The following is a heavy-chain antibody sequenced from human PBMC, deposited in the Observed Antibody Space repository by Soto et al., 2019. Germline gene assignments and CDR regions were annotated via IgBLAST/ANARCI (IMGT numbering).Heavy chain of an antibody. CDR2: ISAYNGNT. CDR3: ARDLEVPDAFDI. D-gene: IGHD1-7*01. Sequence: GASVKVSCRASCYTLTSYGISWVRQAPGQGLEWMGWISAYNGNTNYAQKLQGRVTMTTDTSTRTAYMELRSLRSDDTAVYYCARDLEVPDAFDIWGQGTMVTVSS. V-gene: IGHV1-18*04. CDR1: CYTLTSYG. J-gene: IGHJ3*02.